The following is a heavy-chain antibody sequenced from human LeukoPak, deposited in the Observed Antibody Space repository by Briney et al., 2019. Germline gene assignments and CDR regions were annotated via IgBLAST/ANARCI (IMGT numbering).Heavy chain of an antibody. D-gene: IGHD2-21*02. V-gene: IGHV3-30*01. Sequence: GGSLRLSCAASGFTFSGYALHWVRQAPGKGLEWVAVISYDGSNKYYPDSVKGRFTISRDNSKNTVYLQMNSLRAEDTAVYYCARDSLPYRGGDCYADWWGQGTLVTVSS. CDR2: ISYDGSNK. J-gene: IGHJ4*02. CDR3: ARDSLPYRGGDCYADW. CDR1: GFTFSGYA.